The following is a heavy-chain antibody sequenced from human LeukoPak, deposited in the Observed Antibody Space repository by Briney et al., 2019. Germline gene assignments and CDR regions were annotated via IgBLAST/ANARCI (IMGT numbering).Heavy chain of an antibody. V-gene: IGHV1-8*02. CDR3: ARGGYYYDSSGYESFDY. CDR1: GYTFTSYG. J-gene: IGHJ4*02. CDR2: MNPNSGNT. Sequence: ASVKVSCKASGYTFTSYGISWVRQATGQGLEWMGWMNPNSGNTGYAQKFQGRVTMTRNTSISTAYMELSSLRSEDTAVYYCARGGYYYDSSGYESFDYWGQGTLVTVSS. D-gene: IGHD3-22*01.